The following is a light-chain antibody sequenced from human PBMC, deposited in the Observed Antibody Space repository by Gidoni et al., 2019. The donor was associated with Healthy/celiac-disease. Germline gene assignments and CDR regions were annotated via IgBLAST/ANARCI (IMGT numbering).Light chain of an antibody. CDR3: QSWDSSTDVV. CDR1: KWGDKY. CDR2: QDS. Sequence: SYELTQPPSVSVSPGQTASITCSGDKWGDKYACWYQQKPGQSPVLVIYQDSKRPSGIPSRFSGSNSGNTATLTISGTQAMDEADYYCQSWDSSTDVVFGGGTKLTVL. J-gene: IGLJ2*01. V-gene: IGLV3-1*01.